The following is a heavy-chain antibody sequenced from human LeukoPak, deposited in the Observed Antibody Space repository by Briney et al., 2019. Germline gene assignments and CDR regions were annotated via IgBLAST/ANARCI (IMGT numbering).Heavy chain of an antibody. D-gene: IGHD3-10*01. Sequence: PGGSLRLSCAASGFTFSDYYMSWIRQAPGKGLEWVSYISSSGSTIYYADSVKGRFTISRNNAKNSLYLQMNSLRAEDTAVYYCARDLSVLKAFDIWGQGTMVTVSS. V-gene: IGHV3-11*01. CDR2: ISSSGSTI. J-gene: IGHJ3*02. CDR1: GFTFSDYY. CDR3: ARDLSVLKAFDI.